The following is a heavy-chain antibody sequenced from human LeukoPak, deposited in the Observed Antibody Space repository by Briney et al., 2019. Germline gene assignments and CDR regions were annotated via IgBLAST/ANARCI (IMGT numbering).Heavy chain of an antibody. CDR2: ISAYNSNT. V-gene: IGHV1-18*01. D-gene: IGHD3-10*01. CDR1: GYTFTSYG. J-gene: IGHJ1*01. CDR3: ARDYYGSGSYYNAQGYFQH. Sequence: ASVKVSCKASGYTFTSYGISWVRQAPGQGLEWMGWISAYNSNTNYAQKLQGRVTMTTDTSTSTAYMELRSLRSDDTAVYYCARDYYGSGSYYNAQGYFQHWGQGTLVTVSS.